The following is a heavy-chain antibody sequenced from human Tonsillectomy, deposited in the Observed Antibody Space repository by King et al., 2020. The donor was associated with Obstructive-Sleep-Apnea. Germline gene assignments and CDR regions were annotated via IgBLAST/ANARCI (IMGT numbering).Heavy chain of an antibody. CDR3: AKAVGIVVVTAYDAFDI. J-gene: IGHJ3*02. V-gene: IGHV3-23*04. CDR1: GFTFNSYA. CDR2: ISGSGGRT. Sequence: VQLVESGGGLVQPGGSLRLSCAASGFTFNSYAMNWVRQAPGKGLEWVSGISGSGGRTYYADSVKGRFTISRDNSKNMLYLQMNSLRAEDTAVYYCAKAVGIVVVTAYDAFDIWGQGTMVTVSS. D-gene: IGHD2-21*02.